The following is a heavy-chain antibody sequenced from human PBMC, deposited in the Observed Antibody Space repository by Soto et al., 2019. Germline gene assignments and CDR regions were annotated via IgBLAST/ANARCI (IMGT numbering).Heavy chain of an antibody. CDR1: GFTFSSYA. V-gene: IGHV3-23*01. Sequence: EVQLLESGGGLVQPGGSLRLSCAASGFTFSSYAMSWVRQAPGKGLEWVSGISGSGGSTYYADSVKGRFTISRDNAKNSLYLQMNSLRAEDTAVYYCARDLDRRFDPWGQGTLVTVSS. J-gene: IGHJ5*02. CDR2: ISGSGGST. CDR3: ARDLDRRFDP.